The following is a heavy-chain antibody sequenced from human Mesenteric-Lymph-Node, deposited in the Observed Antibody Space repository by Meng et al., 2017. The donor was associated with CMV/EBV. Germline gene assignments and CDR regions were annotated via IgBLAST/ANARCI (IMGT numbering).Heavy chain of an antibody. CDR2: INSDGSST. J-gene: IGHJ5*02. V-gene: IGHV3-74*01. CDR1: GFTFDDYA. CDR3: ARDVGGYCSSTSCYVQGNWFDP. D-gene: IGHD2-2*01. Sequence: GGSLRLSCAASGFTFDDYAMHWVRQAPGKGLVWVSRINSDGSSTSYADSVKGRFTISRDNAKNTLYLQMNSLRAEDTAVYYCARDVGGYCSSTSCYVQGNWFDPWGQGTLVTVSS.